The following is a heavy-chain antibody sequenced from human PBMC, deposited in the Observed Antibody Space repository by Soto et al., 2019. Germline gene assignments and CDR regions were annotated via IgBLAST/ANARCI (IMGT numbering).Heavy chain of an antibody. D-gene: IGHD6-13*01. J-gene: IGHJ6*03. CDR3: AAARDPYSSSWYLASPYYMDV. Sequence: ASVKVSCKASGFTFTSSAMQWVRQARGQRLEWIGWIVVGSGNTNYAQKFQERVTITRDMSTSTAYMELSSLRSEDTAVYYCAAARDPYSSSWYLASPYYMDVWGKGTTVTVSS. V-gene: IGHV1-58*02. CDR1: GFTFTSSA. CDR2: IVVGSGNT.